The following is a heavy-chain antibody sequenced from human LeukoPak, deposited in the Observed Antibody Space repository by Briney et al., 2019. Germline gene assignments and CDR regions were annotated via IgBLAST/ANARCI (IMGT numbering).Heavy chain of an antibody. V-gene: IGHV3-7*01. CDR3: ARETPDSSGWD. J-gene: IGHJ4*02. CDR2: IKQDGSQK. CDR1: GFTLSSYW. Sequence: GGSLRLSCAASGFTLSSYWMSWVRQAPGKGLEWVANIKQDGSQKYYVVSVKGRFTISRDNAKNSLYLQMNSLRAEDTAVYYCARETPDSSGWDWGQGTLVTVSS. D-gene: IGHD6-19*01.